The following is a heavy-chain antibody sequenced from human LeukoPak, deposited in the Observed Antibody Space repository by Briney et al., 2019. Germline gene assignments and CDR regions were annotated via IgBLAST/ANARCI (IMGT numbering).Heavy chain of an antibody. Sequence: ASVKVSCKASGYTFTSYDINWVRQATGQGLEWMGWMNPNSGNTGYAQKFQGRVTITRNTSISTAYMELSSLRSEDTAVYYCARGFKGPARYIDTHWGQGTLVTVSS. J-gene: IGHJ4*02. CDR2: MNPNSGNT. D-gene: IGHD3-9*01. CDR1: GYTFTSYD. V-gene: IGHV1-8*03. CDR3: ARGFKGPARYIDTH.